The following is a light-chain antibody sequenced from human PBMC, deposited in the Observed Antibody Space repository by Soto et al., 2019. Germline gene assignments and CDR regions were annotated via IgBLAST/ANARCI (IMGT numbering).Light chain of an antibody. V-gene: IGKV3-20*01. CDR1: QSVSRSY. CDR2: GAS. Sequence: ILLTQSPGTLALSPGGRATLSCRASQSVSRSYLAWFQQKPGHAPSLLIYGASSRATGLPDRFSGSGSGKDFTLTISRLAPEDYAVYYCQQFDDSVTFGQGTRLEIK. CDR3: QQFDDSVT. J-gene: IGKJ5*01.